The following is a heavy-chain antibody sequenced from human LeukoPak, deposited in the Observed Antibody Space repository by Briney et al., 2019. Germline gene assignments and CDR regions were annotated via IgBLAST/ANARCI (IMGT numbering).Heavy chain of an antibody. CDR1: GYTFTSDY. D-gene: IGHD1-26*01. CDR3: ARDFSSTRASVRRSSYYHYHCMDV. J-gene: IGHJ6*02. Sequence: SVKLSCKASGYTFTSDYMHWVRQPPGQGLEWMGIINPSGGSTSYAQKFQGRGTMTSDTSTSTVYMELSTLTSEDTAVYYCARDFSSTRASVRRSSYYHYHCMDVWGQGTTVTVSS. CDR2: INPSGGST. V-gene: IGHV1-46*01.